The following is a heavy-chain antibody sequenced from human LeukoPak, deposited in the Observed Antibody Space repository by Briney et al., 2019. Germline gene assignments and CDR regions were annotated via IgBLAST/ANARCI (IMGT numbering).Heavy chain of an antibody. CDR3: ARDSHMVRGGSIDAFGF. Sequence: ASVKVSCKASGYTFNRYYVHWVRQAPGQGPEWMGIINPSGGGTRYAQKFQDRITMTWDTSTSTVYMELSSLRSEDTAVYYCARDSHMVRGGSIDAFGFWGQGTMVTVSS. CDR1: GYTFNRYY. CDR2: INPSGGGT. J-gene: IGHJ3*01. D-gene: IGHD3-10*01. V-gene: IGHV1-46*02.